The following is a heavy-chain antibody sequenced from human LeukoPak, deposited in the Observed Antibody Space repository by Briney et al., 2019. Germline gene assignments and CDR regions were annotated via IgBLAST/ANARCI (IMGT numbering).Heavy chain of an antibody. CDR3: AKDGSGGTFDP. CDR2: ISYDGSNK. Sequence: PGRSLRLSCAASGFTFSSYGMHWVRQAPGKGLEWVAVISYDGSNKYYADSVKGRFTISRDNSKNTLYLQTNSLRAEDTAVYYCAKDGSGGTFDPWGQGTLVTVSS. V-gene: IGHV3-30*18. CDR1: GFTFSSYG. J-gene: IGHJ5*02. D-gene: IGHD2-15*01.